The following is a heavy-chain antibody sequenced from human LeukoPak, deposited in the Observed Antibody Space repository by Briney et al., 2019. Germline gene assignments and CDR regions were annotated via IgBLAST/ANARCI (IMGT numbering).Heavy chain of an antibody. CDR2: INWNGGST. D-gene: IGHD1-26*01. V-gene: IGHV3-20*04. Sequence: GGPLRLSCAASGFTFDDHGMSWVRQAPGKGVEWVSGINWNGGSTGYADSVKGRFTISRDNAKNSLYLQMNSLRAEDTALYYCARVGRIVGANPYYYYYMDVWGKGTTVTISS. J-gene: IGHJ6*03. CDR3: ARVGRIVGANPYYYYYMDV. CDR1: GFTFDDHG.